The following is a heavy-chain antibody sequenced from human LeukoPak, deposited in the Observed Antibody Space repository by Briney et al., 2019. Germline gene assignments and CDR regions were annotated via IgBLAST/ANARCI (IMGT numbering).Heavy chain of an antibody. V-gene: IGHV3-11*01. CDR2: ISSSGSTI. J-gene: IGHJ4*02. Sequence: GGALRLSCAGSGFTFSDYYMSWIRQAPGKGLEWVSYISSSGSTIYYADSVRGRFTISRDNAKNSLYLQMYSLRAEDTAVYYCARDINYCGGDCYSGVGDYWGQGTLVTVSS. D-gene: IGHD2-21*02. CDR3: ARDINYCGGDCYSGVGDY. CDR1: GFTFSDYY.